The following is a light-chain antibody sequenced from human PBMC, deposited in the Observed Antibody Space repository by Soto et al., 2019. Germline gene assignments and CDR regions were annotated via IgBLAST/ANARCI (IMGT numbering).Light chain of an antibody. CDR3: QQFHTWPLS. V-gene: IGKV3-15*01. J-gene: IGKJ4*01. CDR1: ESIATN. CDR2: GAS. Sequence: RVMTQSPATLSVSPGERATLSCRASESIATNLAWYQQKPGQAPRLLIDGASTRAAGIPARFSGGGSGTEFTLTISSLQSEDFALYYCQQFHTWPLSFGGGTKVDIK.